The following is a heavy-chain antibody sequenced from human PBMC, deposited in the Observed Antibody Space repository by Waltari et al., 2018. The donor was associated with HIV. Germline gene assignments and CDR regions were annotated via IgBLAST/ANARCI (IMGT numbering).Heavy chain of an antibody. CDR2: INSDGSST. D-gene: IGHD6-13*01. CDR1: GFTFSNYW. J-gene: IGHJ4*02. V-gene: IGHV3-74*01. CDR3: ARDLYSRNGDDY. Sequence: EVQLVESGGGLVQPGGSLRLSCAASGFTFSNYWMHWVRQAPGKGLVWVSRINSDGSSTNYAGPGKGRFTVSRDNAKNTLYLQMNSLRAEDTAVYYCARDLYSRNGDDYWGQGTLVTVSS.